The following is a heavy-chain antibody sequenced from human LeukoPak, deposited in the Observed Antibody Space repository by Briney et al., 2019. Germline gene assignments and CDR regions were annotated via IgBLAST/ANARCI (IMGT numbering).Heavy chain of an antibody. V-gene: IGHV3-23*01. CDR3: AKGAAYGSGSYSDY. CDR1: GFTFSRFA. J-gene: IGHJ4*02. CDR2: ISGSGGST. Sequence: GGSLRLSCAASGFTFSRFAMSWVRQAPGKGLQWVSAISGSGGSTYYAGSVKGRFTISRDTSKNTLYLQMNSLRAEDTALYYCAKGAAYGSGSYSDYWGQGTLVTVSS. D-gene: IGHD3-10*01.